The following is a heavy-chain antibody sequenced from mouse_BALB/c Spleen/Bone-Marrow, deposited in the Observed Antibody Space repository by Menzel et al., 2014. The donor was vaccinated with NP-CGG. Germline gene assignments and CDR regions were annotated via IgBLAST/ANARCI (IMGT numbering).Heavy chain of an antibody. J-gene: IGHJ2*01. CDR1: GLTFSDYW. CDR2: IRLKSNNYAT. V-gene: IGHV6-6*02. CDR3: TRRYYYGSSYYFDY. D-gene: IGHD1-1*01. Sequence: EVQGVESGGGLVQPGGSMKLSCVASGLTFSDYWMNWVRQSPEKGLEWVAEIRLKSNNYATHYAESVKGRFTISRDDSKSSVYLQMNNLRAEDTGIYYCTRRYYYGSSYYFDYWGQGTTLTVSS.